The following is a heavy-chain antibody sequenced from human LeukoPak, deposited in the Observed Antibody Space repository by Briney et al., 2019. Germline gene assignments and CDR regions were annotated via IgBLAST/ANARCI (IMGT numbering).Heavy chain of an antibody. Sequence: GGSLRLSCAASGFTFSSYAMSWVRQAPGKGLEWVSAISGSGGSTYYADSVKGRFTISRDNSKNTLYLQMNSLRAEDTAVYDCAKQVRFLEWLGSEGAFDIWGQGTMVTVSS. CDR1: GFTFSSYA. D-gene: IGHD3-3*01. V-gene: IGHV3-23*01. CDR3: AKQVRFLEWLGSEGAFDI. CDR2: ISGSGGST. J-gene: IGHJ3*02.